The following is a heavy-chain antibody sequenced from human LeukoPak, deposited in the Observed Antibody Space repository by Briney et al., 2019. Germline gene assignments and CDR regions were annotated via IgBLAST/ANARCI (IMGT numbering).Heavy chain of an antibody. CDR3: ARPNYYDSSGYYYEAFDI. D-gene: IGHD3-22*01. Sequence: SVKVSCKASGGTFSSYAISWVRQAPGQGLEWMGGIIPIFGTANYAQKSQGRVTITADESTSTAYMELRSLRSDDTAVYYCARPNYYDSSGYYYEAFDIWGQGTMVTVSS. CDR2: IIPIFGTA. V-gene: IGHV1-69*13. CDR1: GGTFSSYA. J-gene: IGHJ3*02.